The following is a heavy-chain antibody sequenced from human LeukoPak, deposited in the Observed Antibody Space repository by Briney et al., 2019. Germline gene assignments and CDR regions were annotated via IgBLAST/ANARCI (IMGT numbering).Heavy chain of an antibody. CDR1: GYTFTGYY. V-gene: IGHV1-2*02. CDR3: APGSDSGYYRVGTYFDY. D-gene: IGHD5-12*01. J-gene: IGHJ4*02. Sequence: ASVKVSCKASGYTFTGYYMHWVRQPPGQGLEWMGLIHPNSGGTNYAQKFQGRVTMTRDTSISTAYMELSRLRSDDTAVYYCAPGSDSGYYRVGTYFDYWGQGTLVTVSS. CDR2: IHPNSGGT.